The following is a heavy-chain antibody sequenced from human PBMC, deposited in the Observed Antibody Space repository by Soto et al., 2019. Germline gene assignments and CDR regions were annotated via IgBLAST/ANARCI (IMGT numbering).Heavy chain of an antibody. CDR3: AREAFLGTVSLGY. CDR1: GYTFTSYG. CDR2: ISAYNGNT. V-gene: IGHV1-18*01. J-gene: IGHJ4*02. Sequence: QVQLVQSESEVRKPGASVKVSCRASGYTFTSYGISWVRQAPGQGLEWMGWISAYNGNTNYAQRLQGRVTMITDTSTNTAYMYLRSLKSDDTAVYYCAREAFLGTVSLGYWGQGTRVIVSS. D-gene: IGHD4-4*01.